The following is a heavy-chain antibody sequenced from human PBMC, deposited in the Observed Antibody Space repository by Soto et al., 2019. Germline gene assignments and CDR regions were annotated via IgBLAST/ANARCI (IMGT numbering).Heavy chain of an antibody. J-gene: IGHJ4*02. CDR1: GYTFTNYY. D-gene: IGHD6-19*01. V-gene: IGHV1-46*01. CDR2: INPSGGST. Sequence: VASVKVSCKASGYTFTNYYLHWVRQAPGQGLEWMGIINPSGGSTTYAQKFQGRVTMTRDTSTSTVYMELSSLRSEDTAVYYCARVYSSGFEYWGQGTLVTVSS. CDR3: ARVYSSGFEY.